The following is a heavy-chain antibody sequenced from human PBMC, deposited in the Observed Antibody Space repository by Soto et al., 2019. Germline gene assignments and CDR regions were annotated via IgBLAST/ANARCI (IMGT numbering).Heavy chain of an antibody. CDR1: GYTFTSYD. CDR2: IVVGSGNT. Sequence: TVSCKASGYTFTSYDINWVRQARGQRLEWIGWIVVGSGNTNYAQKFQERVTITRDMSTSTAYMELSSLRSEDTAVYYCAVDAWAYAFDIWGQGTMVTVSS. J-gene: IGHJ3*02. D-gene: IGHD3-16*01. CDR3: AVDAWAYAFDI. V-gene: IGHV1-58*02.